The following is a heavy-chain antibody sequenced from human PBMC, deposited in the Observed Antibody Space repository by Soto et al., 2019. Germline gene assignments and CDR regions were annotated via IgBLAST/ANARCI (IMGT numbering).Heavy chain of an antibody. Sequence: QVQLQESGPGLVKPSGTLSLTCGVSGGSISSSNWWSWVRQPPGKGLEWIGEIHHSGISKYNPSLQSRLTISLDKSKNHFSLQLTSATAADTAVYYCARACLNGICYTQGLDLWGQGTLVLVSS. CDR2: IHHSGIS. V-gene: IGHV4-4*02. CDR1: GGSISSSNW. CDR3: ARACLNGICYTQGLDL. J-gene: IGHJ4*02. D-gene: IGHD2-8*01.